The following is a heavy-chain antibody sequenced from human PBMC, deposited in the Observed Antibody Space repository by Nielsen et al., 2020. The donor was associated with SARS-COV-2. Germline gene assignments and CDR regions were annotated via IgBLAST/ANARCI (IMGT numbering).Heavy chain of an antibody. D-gene: IGHD3-16*01. CDR1: GFTFSSYA. J-gene: IGHJ3*02. CDR2: ISSSSSYI. V-gene: IGHV3-21*01. CDR3: ARVGANDAFDI. Sequence: GESLKISCAASGFTFSSYAMSWVRQAPGKGPEWVSSISSSSSYIYYADSVKGRFTISRDNAKNSLYLQMNSLRAEDTAVYYCARVGANDAFDIWGQGTMVTVSS.